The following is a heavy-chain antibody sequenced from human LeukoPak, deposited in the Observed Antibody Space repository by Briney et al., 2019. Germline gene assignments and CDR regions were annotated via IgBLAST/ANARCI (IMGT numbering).Heavy chain of an antibody. CDR1: GFTFGDYA. CDR3: TSSITLVRGVVD. D-gene: IGHD3-10*01. J-gene: IGHJ4*02. Sequence: GASLRLSCPASGFTFGDYAMSWVRQAPGKGLGWVGFIRSKAYGGTTEYAASVKGRFTISRDDSKSIAYLQMNSLKTEDTAVYYCTSSITLVRGVVDWGQGTLVTVSS. V-gene: IGHV3-49*04. CDR2: IRSKAYGGTT.